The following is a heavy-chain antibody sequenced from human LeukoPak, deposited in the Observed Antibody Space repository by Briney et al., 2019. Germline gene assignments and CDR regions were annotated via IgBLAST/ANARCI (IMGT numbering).Heavy chain of an antibody. CDR2: FDPEDGET. CDR1: GYTLTELS. CDR3: ATHLGRYGSGSYYPDY. Sequence: ASVTVSCKVSGYTLTELSMHWVRQAPGKGLEWMGGFDPEDGETIYAQKFQGRVTMTEDTSTDTAYMELSSLRSEDTAVYYCATHLGRYGSGSYYPDYWGQGTLVTVSS. V-gene: IGHV1-24*01. J-gene: IGHJ4*02. D-gene: IGHD3-10*01.